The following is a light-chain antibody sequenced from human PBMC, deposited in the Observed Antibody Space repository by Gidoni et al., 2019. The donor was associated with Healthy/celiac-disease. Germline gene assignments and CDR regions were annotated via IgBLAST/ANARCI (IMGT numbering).Light chain of an antibody. CDR2: EVS. Sequence: QSALTQPRSVSGSPGQSVTISCTGTSSDVGGYNYVSWYQQRPGKAPKLMIYEVSKRPSGVPDRFSGSKSGNTASLTISGLQAEDEADYYCCSFAGSYTHYVFGTGTKVTVL. V-gene: IGLV2-11*01. CDR3: CSFAGSYTHYV. J-gene: IGLJ1*01. CDR1: SSDVGGYNY.